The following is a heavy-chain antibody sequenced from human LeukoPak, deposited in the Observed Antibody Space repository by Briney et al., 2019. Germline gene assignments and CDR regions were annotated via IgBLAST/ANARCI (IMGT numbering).Heavy chain of an antibody. J-gene: IGHJ3*02. CDR2: ISGSGGST. D-gene: IGHD2-15*01. CDR1: GFTFSSYA. V-gene: IGHV3-23*01. Sequence: GRSLRLSCAASGFTFSSYAMSWVRQAPGKGLEWVSAISGSGGSTYYADSVKGRFTISRDNSKNTLYLQMNSLRAEDTAVYYCAKDLRRGVVVVAATGPSGAFDIWGQGTMVTVSS. CDR3: AKDLRRGVVVVAATGPSGAFDI.